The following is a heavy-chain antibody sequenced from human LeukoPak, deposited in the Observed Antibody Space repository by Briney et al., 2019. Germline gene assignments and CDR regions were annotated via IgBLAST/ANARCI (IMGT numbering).Heavy chain of an antibody. CDR1: GFTFSSYG. V-gene: IGHV3-30*02. Sequence: GGSLRLSCAASGFTFSSYGMHWVRQAPGKGLEWVAVIWYDGSNKYYADSVKGRFTISRDNSKNTLYLQMNSLRAEDTAVYYCAKDQSPIMIVPSYYFDYWGQGTLVTVSS. J-gene: IGHJ4*02. CDR3: AKDQSPIMIVPSYYFDY. CDR2: IWYDGSNK. D-gene: IGHD3-22*01.